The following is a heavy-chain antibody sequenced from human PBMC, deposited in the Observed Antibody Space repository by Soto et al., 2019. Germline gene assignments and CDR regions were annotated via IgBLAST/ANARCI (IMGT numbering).Heavy chain of an antibody. CDR1: GDSVSSNSAA. CDR2: TYYRSKWYN. V-gene: IGHV6-1*01. J-gene: IGHJ6*02. D-gene: IGHD3-22*01. CDR3: ARERYDSSGYSLLDFYYYGMDV. Sequence: QTLSLTCAISGDSVSSNSAAWNWIRQSPSRGLEWLGRTYYRSKWYNDYAVSVKSRITINPDTSKNQFSLQLNSVTPEDTAVYYCARERYDSSGYSLLDFYYYGMDVWGQGTTVTVSS.